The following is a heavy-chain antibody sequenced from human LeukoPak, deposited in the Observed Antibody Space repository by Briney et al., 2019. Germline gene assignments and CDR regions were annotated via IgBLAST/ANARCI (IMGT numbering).Heavy chain of an antibody. CDR2: INHSGST. V-gene: IGHV4-34*01. D-gene: IGHD2-8*02. J-gene: IGHJ4*02. CDR3: ASLVLVEGDY. CDR1: GGSFSGYY. Sequence: PSETLSLTGAGYGGSFSGYYWSWIRQPPEKGLEWIGEINHSGSTNYNPSLKSRVTISVDTSKNQFSLKLSSVTAADTAVYYCASLVLVEGDYWGQGTLVTVSS.